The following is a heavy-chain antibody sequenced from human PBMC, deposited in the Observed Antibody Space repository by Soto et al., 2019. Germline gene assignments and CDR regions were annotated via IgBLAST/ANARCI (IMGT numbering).Heavy chain of an antibody. CDR3: ARAGYSSFFDY. J-gene: IGHJ4*02. Sequence: GGSLRLSCAASGFTFSSYSMNWVRQAPGKGLEWVSYISSSSSTIYYADSVKGRFTISRDNAKNSLYLQMNSLRAEDTAVYYCARAGYSSFFDYWGQGTLVTVSS. CDR2: ISSSSSTI. CDR1: GFTFSSYS. D-gene: IGHD6-19*01. V-gene: IGHV3-48*01.